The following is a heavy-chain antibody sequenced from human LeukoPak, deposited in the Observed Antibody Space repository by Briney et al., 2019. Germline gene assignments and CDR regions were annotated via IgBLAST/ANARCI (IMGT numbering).Heavy chain of an antibody. Sequence: PSETLSLTCTVSGGSISSYYWSWIRQPPGKGLEWIGYIYYSGSTNYNPSLKSRVTISVDTSKNQFSLKLSSVTAADTAVYYCARDSVAIATPDGDDDYWGQGILVTVSS. CDR1: GGSISSYY. V-gene: IGHV4-59*12. CDR2: IYYSGST. D-gene: IGHD5-24*01. J-gene: IGHJ4*02. CDR3: ARDSVAIATPDGDDDY.